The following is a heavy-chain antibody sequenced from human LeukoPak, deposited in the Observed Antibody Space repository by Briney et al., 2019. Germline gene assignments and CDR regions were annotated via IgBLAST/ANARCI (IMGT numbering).Heavy chain of an antibody. Sequence: ASVKVSYKASGYTFTSYDINWVRQATGQGLEWMGWMNPNSGNTGYAQKFQGRVTMTRNTSISTAYMELSSLRSEDTAVYYCARIVTGDRKPPRRYYYYYMDVWGKGTTVTVSS. CDR1: GYTFTSYD. CDR2: MNPNSGNT. J-gene: IGHJ6*03. CDR3: ARIVTGDRKPPRRYYYYYMDV. D-gene: IGHD4-17*01. V-gene: IGHV1-8*01.